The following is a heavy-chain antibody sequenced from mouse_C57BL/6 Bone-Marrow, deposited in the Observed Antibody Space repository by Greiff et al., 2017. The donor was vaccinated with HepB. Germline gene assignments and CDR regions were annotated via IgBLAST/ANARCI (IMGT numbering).Heavy chain of an antibody. Sequence: VQLQQSGAELVKPGASVKMSCKASGYTFTSYWITWVKQRPGQGLEWIGDIYPGSGSTNYNEKFKSKATLTVDTSSSTAYMQLSSLTSEDSAVYYCASFTTVVAHWYFDVWGTGTTVTVSS. D-gene: IGHD1-1*01. J-gene: IGHJ1*03. CDR1: GYTFTSYW. CDR2: IYPGSGST. V-gene: IGHV1-55*01. CDR3: ASFTTVVAHWYFDV.